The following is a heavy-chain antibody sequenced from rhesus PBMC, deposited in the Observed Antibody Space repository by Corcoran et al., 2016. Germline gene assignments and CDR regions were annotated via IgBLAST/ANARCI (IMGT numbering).Heavy chain of an antibody. J-gene: IGHJ3*01. Sequence: QVQLVQSGAEVKKPGTSVRLSCKASGYTFTSYYINWVRQAHGQVLEWMGWINPSNSNTGYAQKFQGRVTMSRDTSTSTAYMELNSLRSDDTAVYYCARYYSGSQGLDFWGQGLRVTVSS. CDR2: INPSNSNT. CDR1: GYTFTSYY. D-gene: IGHD3-16*01. V-gene: IGHV1-200*01. CDR3: ARYYSGSQGLDF.